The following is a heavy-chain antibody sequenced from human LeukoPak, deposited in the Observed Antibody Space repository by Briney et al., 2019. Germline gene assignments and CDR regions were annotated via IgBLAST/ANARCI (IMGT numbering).Heavy chain of an antibody. D-gene: IGHD5-18*01. J-gene: IGHJ4*02. V-gene: IGHV1-69*06. Sequence: SVKVSCKASGGTFSTYAMSWVRQAPGQGLEWMGGFIPIFGTANYAQKFQGRVTITADKSTSTAYMELSSLRSEDTAVYYCARGTGYSYEPFDYWGQGTLVTVSS. CDR1: GGTFSTYA. CDR2: FIPIFGTA. CDR3: ARGTGYSYEPFDY.